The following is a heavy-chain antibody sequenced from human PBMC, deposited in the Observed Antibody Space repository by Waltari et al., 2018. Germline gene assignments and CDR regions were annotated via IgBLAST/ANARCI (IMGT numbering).Heavy chain of an antibody. CDR3: AKVKDSSGWYLSDY. CDR1: GFTFSSYA. CDR2: ISGSGGST. Sequence: EVQLLESGGGLVQPGGSLRLSCAASGFTFSSYAMSWVRQAPGKGLEWVSAISGSGGSTDYADSVKGRFTISRDNSKNTLYLQMNSLRAEDTAVYYCAKVKDSSGWYLSDYWGQGTLVTVSS. D-gene: IGHD6-19*01. J-gene: IGHJ4*02. V-gene: IGHV3-23*01.